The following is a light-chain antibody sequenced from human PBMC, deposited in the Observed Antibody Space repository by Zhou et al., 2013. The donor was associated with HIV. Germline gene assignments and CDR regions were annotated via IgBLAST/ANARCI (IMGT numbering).Light chain of an antibody. Sequence: DTQMTQSPSSLSASVGDRVTITCRASQSISIYLNWYQQKPGKAPKLLIYGASSLQSRVPSRFSGSGSGTDFTLTISSLRPEDFATYYCQQSDSLPYTFGPGTRVDIK. V-gene: IGKV1-39*01. J-gene: IGKJ3*01. CDR2: GAS. CDR1: QSISIY. CDR3: QQSDSLPYT.